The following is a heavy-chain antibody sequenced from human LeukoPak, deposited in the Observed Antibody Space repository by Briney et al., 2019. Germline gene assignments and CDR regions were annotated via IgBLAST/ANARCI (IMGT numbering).Heavy chain of an antibody. CDR3: AKDRHGDYASDY. J-gene: IGHJ4*02. CDR2: TPYHGVSR. D-gene: IGHD4-17*01. Sequence: GGSLRLSCAASGFIFGSYGMHWVRQAPDKGLEWVAFTPYHGVSRYYAESVKGRFTISRDNSKNTLYLQMNSLKIEDTAVYHCAKDRHGDYASDYWGQGTLVIVSS. V-gene: IGHV3-30*02. CDR1: GFIFGSYG.